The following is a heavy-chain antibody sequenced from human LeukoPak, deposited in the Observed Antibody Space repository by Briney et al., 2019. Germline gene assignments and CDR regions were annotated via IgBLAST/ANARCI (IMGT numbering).Heavy chain of an antibody. J-gene: IGHJ4*02. Sequence: GGSLRLSCAAARFTFSTYSMNWLRQAPGKGREWVSFIIISSAYIYYADSVKGRFTISRDNAKNSLYLQMNSLGAEDTAVYYCARDPAVVVVAATPEYYFDYWGQGTLVTVPS. D-gene: IGHD2-15*01. CDR2: IIISSAYI. CDR1: RFTFSTYS. V-gene: IGHV3-21*01. CDR3: ARDPAVVVVAATPEYYFDY.